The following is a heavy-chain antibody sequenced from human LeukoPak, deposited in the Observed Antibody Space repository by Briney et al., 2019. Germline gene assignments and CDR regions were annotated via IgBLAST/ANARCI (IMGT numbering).Heavy chain of an antibody. CDR2: IYTSGST. D-gene: IGHD2-15*01. V-gene: IGHV4-61*02. Sequence: SETLSLTCTVSGGSISSGSYYWSWIRQPAGKGLEWIGRIYTSGSTNYNPSLKSRVTISVDKSKNQFSLKLNSVTAADSAVYYCARVTHVAVDALGNWFDPWGQGSLVTVSS. CDR1: GGSISSGSYY. J-gene: IGHJ5*02. CDR3: ARVTHVAVDALGNWFDP.